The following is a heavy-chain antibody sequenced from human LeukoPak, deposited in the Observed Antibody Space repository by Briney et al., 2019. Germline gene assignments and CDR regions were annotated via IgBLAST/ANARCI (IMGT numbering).Heavy chain of an antibody. D-gene: IGHD3-10*01. CDR3: ARKYGSGTDFDY. Sequence: SETLSPTCAVYGGSFSGYYWSWIRQPPGKGLEWIGEINHSGSTNYNPSLKSRVTISVDTSKNQFSLKLSSVTAADTAVYYCARKYGSGTDFDYWGQGTLVTVSS. J-gene: IGHJ4*02. CDR2: INHSGST. V-gene: IGHV4-34*01. CDR1: GGSFSGYY.